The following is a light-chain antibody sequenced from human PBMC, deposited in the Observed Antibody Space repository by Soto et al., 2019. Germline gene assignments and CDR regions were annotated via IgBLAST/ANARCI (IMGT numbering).Light chain of an antibody. CDR1: QSVTSN. CDR2: GAS. Sequence: EIVMTQSPATLSVSPGERVTLSCRASQSVTSNLAWYQQKPGQAPRLLIYGASTRATGTPARFSGSGSGTEFTLTISRLQSEDFAVYYCQQYNNWLGTFGQGTKLEIK. V-gene: IGKV3-15*01. J-gene: IGKJ2*01. CDR3: QQYNNWLGT.